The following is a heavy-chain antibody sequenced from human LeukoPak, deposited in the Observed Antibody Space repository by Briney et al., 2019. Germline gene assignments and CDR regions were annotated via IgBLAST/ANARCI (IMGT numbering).Heavy chain of an antibody. V-gene: IGHV4-39*07. CDR3: ARDFGPNDSSTNWFDP. D-gene: IGHD3-22*01. CDR1: GGSISDYY. CDR2: IYYSGST. J-gene: IGHJ5*02. Sequence: PSETLSLTCTVSGGSISDYYWSWIRQPPGKGLEWIGSIYYSGSTYYNPSLKSRVTISVDTSKNQFSLKLSSVTAADTAVYYCARDFGPNDSSTNWFDPWGQGTLVTVSS.